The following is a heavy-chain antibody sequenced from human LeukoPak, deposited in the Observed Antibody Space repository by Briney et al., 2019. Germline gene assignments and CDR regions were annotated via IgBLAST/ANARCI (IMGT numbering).Heavy chain of an antibody. V-gene: IGHV3-30*02. D-gene: IGHD6-13*01. CDR2: IRYDGSDK. Sequence: GGSLRLSCAASGFTFSDYGMHWVRQAPGKGLEWVAFIRYDGSDKYYADSVMGRFTISRDNSKNTLYVQMNTLRAEDTAVYYCAKDIGRSSYYYFDYWGQGTLVTVSS. CDR3: AKDIGRSSYYYFDY. J-gene: IGHJ4*02. CDR1: GFTFSDYG.